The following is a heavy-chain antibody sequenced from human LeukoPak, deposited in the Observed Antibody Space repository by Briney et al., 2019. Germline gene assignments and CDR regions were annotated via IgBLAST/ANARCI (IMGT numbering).Heavy chain of an antibody. J-gene: IGHJ4*02. D-gene: IGHD2-21*02. CDR3: ARVGLRVKGDSLYFDY. CDR1: GFTFSSYA. CDR2: ISSSSSTI. V-gene: IGHV3-48*01. Sequence: GGSLRLSCAAPGFTFSSYAMSWVRQAPGKGLEWVSYISSSSSTIYYADSVKGRFTISRDNAKNSLYLQMNSLRAEDTAVYYCARVGLRVKGDSLYFDYWGQGTLVTVSS.